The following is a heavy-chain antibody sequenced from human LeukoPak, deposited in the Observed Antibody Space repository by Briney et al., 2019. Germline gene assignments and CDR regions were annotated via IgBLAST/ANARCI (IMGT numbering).Heavy chain of an antibody. CDR2: ISYDGSNK. V-gene: IGHV3-30-3*01. CDR1: GFTFSSYA. CDR3: ARGRLETMVRGVIPQDY. Sequence: PGGSLRLSCAASGFTFSSYAMHWVRQAPGKGLEWVAVISYDGSNKYYADSVKGRFTISRDNSKNTLYLQMNSLRAEDTAVYYCARGRLETMVRGVIPQDYWGQGTLVTVSS. D-gene: IGHD3-10*01. J-gene: IGHJ4*02.